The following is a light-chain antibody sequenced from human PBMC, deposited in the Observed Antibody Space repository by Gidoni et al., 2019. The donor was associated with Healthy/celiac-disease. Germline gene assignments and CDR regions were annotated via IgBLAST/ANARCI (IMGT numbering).Light chain of an antibody. CDR2: AVS. Sequence: EIVLTQSPATLSVSPGERVTISCRASQSVSTNLAWYQQKPGQAPRLLIYAVSTRATGIPARFSGSGSGTEFTLTITSLQSEDFAVYYCQEYNNWPPRYTFGQGTKLEIK. CDR1: QSVSTN. CDR3: QEYNNWPPRYT. J-gene: IGKJ2*01. V-gene: IGKV3-15*01.